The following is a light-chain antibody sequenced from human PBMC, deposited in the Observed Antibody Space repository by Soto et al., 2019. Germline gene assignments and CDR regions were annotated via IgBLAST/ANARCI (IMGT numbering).Light chain of an antibody. J-gene: IGLJ3*02. CDR2: EVN. V-gene: IGLV2-14*01. CDR3: SSYTSTTTLGGV. Sequence: QSVLTQPASVSGSPGQSITISCTGTSSDVGGYNYVSWYQQHPGKAPKLMIFEVNNRPSGVSNRFSASKSGNTASLTISGLQAEEEAHYYCSSYTSTTTLGGVFGGGTKLTVL. CDR1: SSDVGGYNY.